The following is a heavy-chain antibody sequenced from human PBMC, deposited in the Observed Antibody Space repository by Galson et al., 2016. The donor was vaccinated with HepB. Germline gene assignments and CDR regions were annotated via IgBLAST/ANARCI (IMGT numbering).Heavy chain of an antibody. J-gene: IGHJ4*02. CDR2: IYGGGST. V-gene: IGHV3-66*01. CDR1: GFTVSSNY. CDR3: ARYYRESSGWAGNFDY. D-gene: IGHD6-19*01. Sequence: SLRLSCAASGFTVSSNYMSWVRQAPGKGLEWVSGIYGGGSTYYADSVKGRFTISRDNSKNTLYLHMYSLRPEDTAIYYCARYYRESSGWAGNFDYWGQGPLVTVSS.